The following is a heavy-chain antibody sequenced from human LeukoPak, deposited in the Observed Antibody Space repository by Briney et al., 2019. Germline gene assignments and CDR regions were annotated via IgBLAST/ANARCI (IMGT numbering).Heavy chain of an antibody. Sequence: GGSLRLSCAASGFTFSTYGMHCAHQAPGKGLEWVAVLSYDGSEKYFADSVKGRYTISRDNSKNTLYLQMNSLRVEDTAVYYCAKSRSGWYGGFDYWGQGTLVTVSS. CDR1: GFTFSTYG. D-gene: IGHD6-19*01. CDR2: LSYDGSEK. V-gene: IGHV3-30*18. CDR3: AKSRSGWYGGFDY. J-gene: IGHJ4*02.